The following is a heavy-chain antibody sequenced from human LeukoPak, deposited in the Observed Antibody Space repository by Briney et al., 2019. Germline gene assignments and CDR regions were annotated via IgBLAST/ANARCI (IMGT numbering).Heavy chain of an antibody. CDR2: IIPILGIA. Sequence: GASVKVSCKASGGTFSSYAISWVRQAPGQGLEWMGRIIPILGIANYAQKFQGRVTITADKSTSTAYMELSSLRSEDTAAYYCARDFWSGYLVTDFDYWGQGTLVTVSS. CDR3: ARDFWSGYLVTDFDY. CDR1: GGTFSSYA. J-gene: IGHJ4*02. D-gene: IGHD3-3*01. V-gene: IGHV1-69*04.